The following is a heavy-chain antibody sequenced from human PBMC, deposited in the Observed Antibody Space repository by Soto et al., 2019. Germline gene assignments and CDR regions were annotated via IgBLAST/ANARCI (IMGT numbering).Heavy chain of an antibody. J-gene: IGHJ4*02. V-gene: IGHV3-23*01. D-gene: IGHD3-22*01. Sequence: GGSLRLSCAASGFTFGSYAMTWVRQAPGQGLEWVSVISGGGSSTYYADSVKGRFTISRDNSKNTLYLHMNSLRAEDTAIYYCAKDASYNYESSAYRYFDYWGQGTLVTVSS. CDR2: ISGGGSST. CDR3: AKDASYNYESSAYRYFDY. CDR1: GFTFGSYA.